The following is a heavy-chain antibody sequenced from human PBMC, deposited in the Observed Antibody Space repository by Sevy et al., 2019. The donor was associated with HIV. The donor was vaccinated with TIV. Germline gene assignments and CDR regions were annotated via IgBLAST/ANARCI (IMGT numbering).Heavy chain of an antibody. CDR3: ATSPDYYDSSRDAFDI. V-gene: IGHV1-24*01. CDR2: YDPEDGET. CDR1: GYGVSDLS. D-gene: IGHD3-22*01. J-gene: IGHJ3*02. Sequence: ASGKVSCKVSGYGVSDLSIHWVRQAPGKGLEWMGGYDPEDGETIYAQKFQGRVTMTEDTSTDTAYMELSSLRSEDTAVYYCATSPDYYDSSRDAFDIWGQGTMVTVSS.